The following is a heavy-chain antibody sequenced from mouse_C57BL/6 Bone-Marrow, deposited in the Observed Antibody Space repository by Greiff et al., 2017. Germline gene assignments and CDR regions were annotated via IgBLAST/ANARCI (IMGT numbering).Heavy chain of an antibody. CDR1: GFTFSDFY. CDR2: SRNKANDYTT. V-gene: IGHV7-1*01. CDR3: ARDACPGCWYFDV. J-gene: IGHJ1*03. Sequence: EVKLMESGGGLVQSGRSLRLSCATSGFTFSDFYMEWVRQAPGKGLEWIAASRNKANDYTTEYSASVNGRFIVSRDTSQSILYLQMNALRAEDTAIYYCARDACPGCWYFDVWGTGTTVTVSS.